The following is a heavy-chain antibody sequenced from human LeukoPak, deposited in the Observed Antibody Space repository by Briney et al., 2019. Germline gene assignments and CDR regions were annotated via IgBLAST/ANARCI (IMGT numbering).Heavy chain of an antibody. J-gene: IGHJ5*02. CDR3: ARRGGAGSSSSWYSWFDP. V-gene: IGHV4-39*07. CDR2: IYYSGST. D-gene: IGHD6-13*01. CDR1: GGSISSSSYY. Sequence: SETLSLTCTVSGGSISSSSYYWGWIRQPPGKGLEWIGSIYYSGSTNYNPSLKSRVTISVDKSKNQFSLKLSSVTAADTAVYYCARRGGAGSSSSWYSWFDPWGQGTLVTVSS.